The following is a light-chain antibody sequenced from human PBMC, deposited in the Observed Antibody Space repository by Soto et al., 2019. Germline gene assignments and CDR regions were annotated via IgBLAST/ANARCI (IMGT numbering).Light chain of an antibody. CDR1: SSDVGTYNL. J-gene: IGLJ1*01. CDR3: CSYAGSTSFYV. Sequence: QSALTQPASVSGSPGQSITISCTGSSSDVGTYNLVSWYQQHPGKAPKLIIYEGSKRPSGVSNRFSGSKSGNTASLTISGLQSDDEADYYCCSYAGSTSFYVLGTGTKLTVL. CDR2: EGS. V-gene: IGLV2-23*01.